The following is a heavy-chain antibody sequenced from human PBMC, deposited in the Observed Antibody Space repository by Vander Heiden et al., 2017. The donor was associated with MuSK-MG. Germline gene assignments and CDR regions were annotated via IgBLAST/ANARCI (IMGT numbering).Heavy chain of an antibody. CDR1: GASVSTTSAA. D-gene: IGHD6-25*01. Sequence: QVQLQQSGPGLVKPSQTPSLTCALSGASVSTTSAAWNWIRQSPSRGLEWLGRTCYRSKWSNDYAVFLKSRRTIKPDTSKNQFSLQLNSVTPEDTAVYYCARQDQGLIDYWGQGTLVTVSS. CDR3: ARQDQGLIDY. V-gene: IGHV6-1*01. J-gene: IGHJ4*02. CDR2: TCYRSKWSN.